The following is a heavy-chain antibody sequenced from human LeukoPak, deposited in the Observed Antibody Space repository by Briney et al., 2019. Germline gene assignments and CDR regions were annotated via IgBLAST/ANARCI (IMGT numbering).Heavy chain of an antibody. CDR2: INPSGGST. CDR1: GYTFTSYY. CDR3: AIPWGTIFGL. J-gene: IGHJ4*02. V-gene: IGHV1-46*01. Sequence: ASVTVSFTASGYTFTSYYMHWVRQAPGQGLEWMGIINPSGGSTSYAQKFQGRVTMTEDTSTDTAYMELSSLRSEDTAVYYCAIPWGTIFGLWGQGTLVTVSS. D-gene: IGHD3-3*01.